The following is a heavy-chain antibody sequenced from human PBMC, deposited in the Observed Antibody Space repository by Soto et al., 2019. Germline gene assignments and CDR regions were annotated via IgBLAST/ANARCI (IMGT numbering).Heavy chain of an antibody. Sequence: SETLSLTCTVSGGSISSSSYYWGWIRQPPGKGLEWIGNVYYSGSTYYNPSLKSRVTISVDTSKNQFSLKLSSVTAADTAVYYCASSHAGAHITAAVHWGQGTLVTVSS. CDR2: VYYSGST. J-gene: IGHJ4*02. CDR1: GGSISSSSYY. V-gene: IGHV4-39*07. D-gene: IGHD6-13*01. CDR3: ASSHAGAHITAAVH.